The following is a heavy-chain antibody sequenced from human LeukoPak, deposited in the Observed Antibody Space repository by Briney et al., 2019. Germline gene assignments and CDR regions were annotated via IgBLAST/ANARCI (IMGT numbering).Heavy chain of an antibody. CDR1: GGTFSSYA. CDR2: IIPIFGTA. Sequence: ASVKVSCKASGGTFSSYAISWVRQAPGQGLEWMGGIIPIFGTANYAQKFQGRVTITADKSTSTAYMELSSLRSEDTAVYYCARDAYGWASFDYWGQGTLVTVSS. CDR3: ARDAYGWASFDY. J-gene: IGHJ4*02. V-gene: IGHV1-69*06. D-gene: IGHD3-10*01.